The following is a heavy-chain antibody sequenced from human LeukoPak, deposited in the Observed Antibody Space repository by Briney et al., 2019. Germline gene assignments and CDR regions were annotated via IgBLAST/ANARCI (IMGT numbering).Heavy chain of an antibody. Sequence: GGSLRLSCAASGFTFSSYWMSWVRQAPGKGLEWVANIKQDGSGKYYVDSVKGRFTISRDNAKNSLYLQMNSLRAEDTAVYYCARDRSGLYYYYYMDVWGKGTTVTVSS. J-gene: IGHJ6*03. D-gene: IGHD3/OR15-3a*01. CDR3: ARDRSGLYYYYYMDV. CDR2: IKQDGSGK. V-gene: IGHV3-7*01. CDR1: GFTFSSYW.